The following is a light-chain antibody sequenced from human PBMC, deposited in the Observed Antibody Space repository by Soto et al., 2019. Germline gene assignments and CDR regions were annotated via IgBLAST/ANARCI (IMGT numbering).Light chain of an antibody. V-gene: IGKV3-20*01. CDR1: QSVSSSY. J-gene: IGKJ4*01. CDR3: QQYGSSPLT. CDR2: GAS. Sequence: EIVLTQSPGTLSLSPGERATLSCRASQSVSSSYLAWYQQKPGQAPRLLIYGASSRATGIPDMSSGSGSGTDFTLTISRLEPEDFAVYYCQQYGSSPLTFGGGTKVEIK.